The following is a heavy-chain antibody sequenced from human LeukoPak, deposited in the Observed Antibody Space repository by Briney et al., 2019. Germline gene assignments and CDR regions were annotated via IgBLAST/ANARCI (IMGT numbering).Heavy chain of an antibody. V-gene: IGHV3-21*01. CDR2: ISSSSSYI. Sequence: GGSLTLSCAASGFTFSSYSMNWVRQPPGKGLEWVSSISSSSSYIYYADSVKGRSTISRNNSKNTLYLQMNSLRPDDTALYYCAKEGDYYGSASQRDAFDMWGQGTMVTVSS. CDR3: AKEGDYYGSASQRDAFDM. J-gene: IGHJ3*02. D-gene: IGHD3-10*01. CDR1: GFTFSSYS.